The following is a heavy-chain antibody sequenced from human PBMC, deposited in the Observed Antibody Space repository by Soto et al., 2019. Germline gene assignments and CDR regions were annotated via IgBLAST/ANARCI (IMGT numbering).Heavy chain of an antibody. Sequence: QVQLVESGGGVVQPGRSLRLSCAASGFTFSSYGMHWVRQAPGKGLEWVAVIWYDGSNKYYADSVKGRFTISRDNSKNTLYLQMNSLRAEDTAVCYCARDLEDGYNYLPYWGQGTLVTVSS. V-gene: IGHV3-33*01. D-gene: IGHD5-12*01. CDR1: GFTFSSYG. CDR2: IWYDGSNK. CDR3: ARDLEDGYNYLPY. J-gene: IGHJ4*02.